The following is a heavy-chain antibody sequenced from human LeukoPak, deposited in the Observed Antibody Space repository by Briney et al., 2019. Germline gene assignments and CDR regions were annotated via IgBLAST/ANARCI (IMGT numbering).Heavy chain of an antibody. CDR1: GFTFSSYW. CDR2: IKQDGSEK. J-gene: IGHJ3*02. CDR3: ARDIMYYYDSPRGDAFDI. V-gene: IGHV3-7*01. D-gene: IGHD3-22*01. Sequence: GGSLRLYCAASGFTFSSYWMSWVRQAPGKGLEWVANIKQDGSEKYYVDSVKGRFTISRDNAKNSLYLQMNSLRAEDTAVYYCARDIMYYYDSPRGDAFDIWGQGTMVTVSS.